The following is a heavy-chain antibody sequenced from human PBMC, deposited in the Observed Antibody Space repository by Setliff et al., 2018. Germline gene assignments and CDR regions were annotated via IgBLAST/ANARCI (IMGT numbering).Heavy chain of an antibody. CDR1: GFTFSDYE. D-gene: IGHD3-22*01. J-gene: IGHJ4*02. Sequence: GGSLRLSCAASGFTFSDYEMSWVRQASGKGLEWLSYISSRGSTILNADSVKGRFTISRDNAKKSLYLQMNSLRAEDTAVYYCAREPHDSSGPDYWGQGTLVTVSS. CDR2: ISSRGSTI. CDR3: AREPHDSSGPDY. V-gene: IGHV3-48*03.